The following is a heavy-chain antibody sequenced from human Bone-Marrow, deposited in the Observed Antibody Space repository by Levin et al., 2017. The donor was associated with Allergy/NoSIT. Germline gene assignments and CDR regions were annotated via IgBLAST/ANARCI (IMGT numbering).Heavy chain of an antibody. CDR3: ARGRDSMVRGVYTTYFDY. Sequence: SQTLSLTCAVYGGSFSGYYWSWIRQPPGKGLEWIGEINHSGSTNYNPSLKSRVTISVDTSKNQFSLKLSSVTAADTAVYYCARGRDSMVRGVYTTYFDYWGQGTLVTVSS. J-gene: IGHJ4*02. V-gene: IGHV4-34*01. D-gene: IGHD3-10*01. CDR1: GGSFSGYY. CDR2: INHSGST.